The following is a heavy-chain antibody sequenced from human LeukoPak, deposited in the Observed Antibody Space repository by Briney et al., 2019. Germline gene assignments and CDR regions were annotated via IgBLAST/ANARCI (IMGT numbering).Heavy chain of an antibody. J-gene: IGHJ4*02. Sequence: ASVKVSCKASGYTFTSYHMHWVRQAPGQGLEWMGKINLSGGSTTYAQKFQGRVTMTRDTSTSTVYMELSSLRSEDTAVYYCAKDYVDDIPMIKDYWGQGTLVTVSS. V-gene: IGHV1-46*01. CDR2: INLSGGST. D-gene: IGHD2-8*01. CDR3: AKDYVDDIPMIKDY. CDR1: GYTFTSYH.